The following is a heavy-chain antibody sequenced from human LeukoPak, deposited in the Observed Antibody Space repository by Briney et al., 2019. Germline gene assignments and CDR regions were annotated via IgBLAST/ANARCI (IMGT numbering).Heavy chain of an antibody. CDR1: GYTFTNYG. CDR3: ARAEYYYDTWFDP. Sequence: GASVTVSYKASGYTFTNYGIRWVRQAPGQGLEGVGCISAYNGNTNYAQKLHGRVTMTTDTSTSTAYMELRSLRSDDTAVYYCARAEYYYDTWFDPWGQGTLVTVSS. J-gene: IGHJ5*02. D-gene: IGHD3-22*01. CDR2: ISAYNGNT. V-gene: IGHV1-18*01.